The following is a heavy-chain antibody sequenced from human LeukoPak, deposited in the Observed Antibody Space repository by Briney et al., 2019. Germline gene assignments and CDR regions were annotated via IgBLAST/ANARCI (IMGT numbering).Heavy chain of an antibody. V-gene: IGHV3-23*01. CDR2: ISNNGGYT. CDR1: GFTFSSSA. J-gene: IGHJ4*02. CDR3: AKQLGYCSXGSCYFPY. Sequence: GGSLRLSCAASGFTFSSSAMSWVRQAPGKGLEWVSAISNNGGYTYYADSVQGRFTISRDNSKSTLCLQMNSLRAEDTAVYYCAKQLGYCSXGSCYFPYWGXGXXXTVSS. D-gene: IGHD2-15*01.